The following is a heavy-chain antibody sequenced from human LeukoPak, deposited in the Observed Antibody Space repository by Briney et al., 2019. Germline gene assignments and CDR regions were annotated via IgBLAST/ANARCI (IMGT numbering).Heavy chain of an antibody. J-gene: IGHJ4*02. CDR1: GFTVSSNY. CDR2: IYTGGGT. V-gene: IGHV3-53*01. D-gene: IGHD2-15*01. Sequence: PGGSLRLSCAASGFTVSSNYMSWVRQAPGKGLEWVSVIYTGGGTFYADSVKGRFTMSRDNSRNTLYLQMNSLRAEDTAVYYCARGLTGTRGSCSGGNCYAGCWGQGTRVTVSS. CDR3: ARGLTGTRGSCSGGNCYAGC.